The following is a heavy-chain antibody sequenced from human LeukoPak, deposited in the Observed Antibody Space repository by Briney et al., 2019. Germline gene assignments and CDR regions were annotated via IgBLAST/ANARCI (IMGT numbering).Heavy chain of an antibody. J-gene: IGHJ6*03. CDR2: INTDGNSA. Sequence: PGGSLRLSCAASGFTFSSCAMSWVRQAPGKGLVWVSRINTDGNSAIYADSVKGRFIISRDNAKNTLYLQMNSLRVEDTGVYYCAREGRVTMDVWGKGTTVTVSS. D-gene: IGHD2-21*02. V-gene: IGHV3-74*01. CDR1: GFTFSSCA. CDR3: AREGRVTMDV.